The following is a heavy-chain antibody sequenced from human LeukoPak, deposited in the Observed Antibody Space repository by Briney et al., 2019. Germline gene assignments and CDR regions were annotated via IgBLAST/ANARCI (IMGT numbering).Heavy chain of an antibody. J-gene: IGHJ3*02. Sequence: PSETLSLTCTVSGGSISRSNYYWGWIRQPPGKGLEWLGSIYYSDSGKMYYNPSLKSRVTMSADTSKNRFSLRINSVTAADTAVYYCARRPPALGAFDIWGQGTMVSVSS. CDR1: GGSISRSNYY. V-gene: IGHV4-39*01. CDR2: IYYSDSGKM. CDR3: ARRPPALGAFDI.